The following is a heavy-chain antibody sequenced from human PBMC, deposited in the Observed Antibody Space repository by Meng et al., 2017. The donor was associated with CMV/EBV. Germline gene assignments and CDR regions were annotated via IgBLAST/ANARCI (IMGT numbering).Heavy chain of an antibody. Sequence: GSLRLSCTVSGGSISSSSYYWGWIRQPPGKGLEWIGSIYYSGSTYYNPSLKSRVTISVDTSKNQFSLKLSSVTAADTAVYYCARGNDYSLNGWFGYWGQGTLVTVSS. D-gene: IGHD4-11*01. J-gene: IGHJ5*01. CDR1: GGSISSSSYY. CDR3: ARGNDYSLNGWFGY. V-gene: IGHV4-39*07. CDR2: IYYSGST.